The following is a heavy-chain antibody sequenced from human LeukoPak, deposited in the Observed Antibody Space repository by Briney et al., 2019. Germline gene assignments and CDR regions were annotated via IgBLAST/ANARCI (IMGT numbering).Heavy chain of an antibody. J-gene: IGHJ4*02. Sequence: GGSLRLSCAASGFTFTSYAMSWVRQAPGKGLEWVSTVSYSGANTYYADSVKGRFTISRDNSKNTLYLQMISLRAEDTAVYYCAKRVSGSPYYFDYWGQGTPVTVSS. V-gene: IGHV3-23*01. CDR2: VSYSGANT. CDR3: AKRVSGSPYYFDY. D-gene: IGHD3-10*01. CDR1: GFTFTSYA.